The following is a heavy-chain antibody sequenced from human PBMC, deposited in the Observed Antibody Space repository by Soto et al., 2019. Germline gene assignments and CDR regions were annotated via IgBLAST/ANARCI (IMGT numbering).Heavy chain of an antibody. CDR3: AREMYYSTYFDF. CDR1: GFSLSTNGVG. D-gene: IGHD3-10*01. J-gene: IGHJ4*02. CDR2: IYWDDDH. V-gene: IGHV2-5*02. Sequence: QITLKESGPTLVRPTQTLTLTCTFSGFSLSTNGVGVGWIRQPPGKALEWLALIYWDDDHRYSPSLKTRLTITKQTSKNQVVLTMTKFAPADTATFFCAREMYYSTYFDFWGQGTLVTVSS.